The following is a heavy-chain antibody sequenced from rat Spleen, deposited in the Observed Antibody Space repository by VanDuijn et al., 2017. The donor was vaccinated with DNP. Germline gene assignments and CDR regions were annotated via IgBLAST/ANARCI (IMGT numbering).Heavy chain of an antibody. CDR3: VRWYNSGYYFDY. CDR1: GFTFSDYY. J-gene: IGHJ2*01. Sequence: EVQLVQSGGGLVQPGTSLKISCAASGFTFSDYYMAWVRQAPTKGLEWVAYISYDGGMTYYGDSVKGRFTISRDDGESTLYLQMNSLRPEDMATYYCVRWYNSGYYFDYWGQGVMVTVSS. V-gene: IGHV5-22*01. D-gene: IGHD4-3*01. CDR2: ISYDGGMT.